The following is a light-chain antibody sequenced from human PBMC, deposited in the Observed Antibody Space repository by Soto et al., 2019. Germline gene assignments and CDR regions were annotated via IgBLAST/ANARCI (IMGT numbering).Light chain of an antibody. CDR3: QQYLITPWT. CDR2: GAS. CDR1: QSISGT. J-gene: IGKJ1*01. Sequence: EIFMTQCTSTLSVSPGARAPLSCRASQSISGTLAWYQQKPGQAPRLLIHGASNRATGIPDRFSGSGSGTDFTLTIGRLEPEDFAVYYCQQYLITPWTFGQGAKV. V-gene: IGKV3D-15*01.